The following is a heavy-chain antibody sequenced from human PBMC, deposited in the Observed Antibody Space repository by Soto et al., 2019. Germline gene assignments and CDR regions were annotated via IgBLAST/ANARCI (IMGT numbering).Heavy chain of an antibody. D-gene: IGHD3-16*01. CDR3: AHSPWGAAPDY. J-gene: IGHJ4*02. Sequence: QITLKESGPTLVKPTQTLTLTCALSGFSVSARGVGVGWIRQPPGKALEWLAIIYWNDDKLYRPSLQSRLTITKDTSKNQVVLTMTNMDPVDTATYYCAHSPWGAAPDYWGQGTPVIVSS. CDR2: IYWNDDK. CDR1: GFSVSARGVG. V-gene: IGHV2-5*01.